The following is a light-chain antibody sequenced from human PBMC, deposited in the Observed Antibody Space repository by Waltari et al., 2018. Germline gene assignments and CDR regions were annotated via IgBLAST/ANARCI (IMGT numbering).Light chain of an antibody. J-gene: IGKJ4*01. Sequence: DVVMTQSPLSLPVTLGQPASISCRSSQSLVHSDGKTYLNWFQQRPGQSPRRLIYKVSNRDSGVPDRFSGSGSGTNFTLKISRVEADDVGVYYCMQSTHRRTFGGGTRVEIK. CDR3: MQSTHRRT. CDR1: QSLVHSDGKTY. V-gene: IGKV2-30*02. CDR2: KVS.